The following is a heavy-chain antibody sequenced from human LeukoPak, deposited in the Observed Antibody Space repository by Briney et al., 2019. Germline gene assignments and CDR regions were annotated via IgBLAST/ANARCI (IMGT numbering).Heavy chain of an antibody. CDR2: IYSGGST. CDR3: ARGGSYLSAFDI. Sequence: PGGSLRLSCAVSGFTFSSYNMSWVRQAPGKGLEWVSIIYSGGSTFYADSVKGRFTISRDNSKNTLYLQMNSLRAEDTAVYYCARGGSYLSAFDIWGQGTMVTVSS. V-gene: IGHV3-53*01. CDR1: GFTFSSYN. D-gene: IGHD1-26*01. J-gene: IGHJ3*02.